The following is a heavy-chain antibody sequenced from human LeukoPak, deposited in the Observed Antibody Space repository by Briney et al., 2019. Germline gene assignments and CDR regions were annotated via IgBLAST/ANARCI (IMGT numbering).Heavy chain of an antibody. Sequence: ASVKVSCKASGYTFTSYGISWVRQAPGQGLEWMGWISTYNGNTNYAQKLQGRVTMTTDTSTSTAYMELRRLRSDDTAVYYCARDLGRYCSGGSCHYYSYYMDVWGKGTTVTVSS. D-gene: IGHD2-15*01. V-gene: IGHV1-18*01. CDR1: GYTFTSYG. CDR2: ISTYNGNT. CDR3: ARDLGRYCSGGSCHYYSYYMDV. J-gene: IGHJ6*03.